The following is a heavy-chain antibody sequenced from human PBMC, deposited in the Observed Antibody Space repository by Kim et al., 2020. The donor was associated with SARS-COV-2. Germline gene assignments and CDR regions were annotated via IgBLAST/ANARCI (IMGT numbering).Heavy chain of an antibody. CDR2: ISAYNGNT. D-gene: IGHD2-2*01. CDR3: ARRSGCSSTSCYEGGAYYYYGMDV. Sequence: ASVKVSCKASGYTFTSYGISWVRQAPGQGLEWMGWISAYNGNTNYAQKLQGRVTMTTDTSTSTAYMELRSLRSDDTAVYYCARRSGCSSTSCYEGGAYYYYGMDVWGQGTTVTVSS. J-gene: IGHJ6*02. CDR1: GYTFTSYG. V-gene: IGHV1-18*01.